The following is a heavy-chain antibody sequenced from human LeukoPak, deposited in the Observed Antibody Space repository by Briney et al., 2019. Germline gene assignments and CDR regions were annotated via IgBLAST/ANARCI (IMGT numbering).Heavy chain of an antibody. J-gene: IGHJ4*02. Sequence: GGSLRLSCAASGFTFSSYSMNWVRQAPGKGLEWVANIKYDGSEKDYVDSVKGRVSISRDNTKNSLYLQMNSLRAEDTAMYYCARDIEPAGLFFDYWGQGALVAVSS. V-gene: IGHV3-7*03. CDR1: GFTFSSYS. D-gene: IGHD6-13*01. CDR3: ARDIEPAGLFFDY. CDR2: IKYDGSEK.